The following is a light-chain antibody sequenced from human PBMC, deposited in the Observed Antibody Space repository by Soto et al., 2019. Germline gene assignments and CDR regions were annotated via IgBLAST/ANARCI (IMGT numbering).Light chain of an antibody. V-gene: IGKV1-5*01. CDR3: QQYNIYWT. Sequence: DIQMTQSPSTLSASVGERLTITCRASQSISSWLAWYQQKPGKAPKLLIYDASSLESGVPSRFSGSGSGTEFTLTISSLQPDDFATYYCQQYNIYWTFGQGTKVDIK. CDR1: QSISSW. CDR2: DAS. J-gene: IGKJ1*01.